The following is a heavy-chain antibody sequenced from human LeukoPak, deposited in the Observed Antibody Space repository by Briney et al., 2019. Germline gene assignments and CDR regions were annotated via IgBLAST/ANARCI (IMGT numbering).Heavy chain of an antibody. Sequence: GGSLRLSCAASGLTFSDYYMSWIRQAPGKGLEWVSYISSSGSTIYYADSVKGRFTISRDNAKSSLYLQMNSLRADDTAVYYCARVAGDWYFDLWGRGTLVTVSS. CDR2: ISSSGSTI. V-gene: IGHV3-11*01. J-gene: IGHJ2*01. CDR3: ARVAGDWYFDL. D-gene: IGHD3-10*01. CDR1: GLTFSDYY.